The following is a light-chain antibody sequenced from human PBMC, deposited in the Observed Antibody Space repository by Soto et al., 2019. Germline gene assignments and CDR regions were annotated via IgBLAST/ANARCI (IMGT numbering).Light chain of an antibody. CDR3: CSYAGSYTGV. CDR1: SSDVGGYNY. V-gene: IGLV2-11*01. CDR2: DVS. J-gene: IGLJ1*01. Sequence: QSVLTQPRSVSGSPGQSVTISCTGTSSDVGGYNYVSWYQQHPGKAPKLMIYDVSKRPSGVPDRFSGSKSGNTASLTISRLQAEDEADYYCCSYAGSYTGVFGTGTKLTVL.